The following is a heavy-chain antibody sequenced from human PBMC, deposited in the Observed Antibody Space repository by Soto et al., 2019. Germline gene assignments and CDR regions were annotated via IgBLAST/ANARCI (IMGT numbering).Heavy chain of an antibody. Sequence: QVQLQESGPGLVKPSETLSLTCTVSGGSISSYYWSWIRQPPGKGLEWIGYIYYSGITDYNPSLKSRVTISVDTSKSQFSRKLSSVTAADTAVYYCARGGGVYYFDYWGQGTLFTVSS. CDR3: ARGGGVYYFDY. V-gene: IGHV4-59*01. CDR1: GGSISSYY. CDR2: IYYSGIT. D-gene: IGHD2-8*02. J-gene: IGHJ4*02.